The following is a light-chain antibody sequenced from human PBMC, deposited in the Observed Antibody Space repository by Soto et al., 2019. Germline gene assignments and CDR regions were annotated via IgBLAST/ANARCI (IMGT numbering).Light chain of an antibody. CDR2: EGS. V-gene: IGLV2-23*01. CDR1: SSDVGSYNL. CDR3: CSYADSSPVV. Sequence: QSALTQPVSVSGSPGQSITISCTGTSSDVGSYNLVCWYQQHPGKAPKLMIYEGSKRPSGVSIRFSGSKSGNTASLTISGLQAEDQADYYCCSYADSSPVVFGGGTKVTVL. J-gene: IGLJ2*01.